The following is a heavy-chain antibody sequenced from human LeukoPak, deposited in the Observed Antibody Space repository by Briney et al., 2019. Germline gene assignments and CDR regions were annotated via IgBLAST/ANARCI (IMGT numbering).Heavy chain of an antibody. J-gene: IGHJ4*02. Sequence: GGSLRLSCAASGFTFSSYSMNWVRQAPGKGLEWVSYITGSISTIHYADSVKGRFTISRDNAKNSVYLQMNSLRLEDTAVYYCARTGLGLYSFGYWGQGTLVTVSS. D-gene: IGHD3/OR15-3a*01. CDR2: ITGSISTI. V-gene: IGHV3-48*01. CDR3: ARTGLGLYSFGY. CDR1: GFTFSSYS.